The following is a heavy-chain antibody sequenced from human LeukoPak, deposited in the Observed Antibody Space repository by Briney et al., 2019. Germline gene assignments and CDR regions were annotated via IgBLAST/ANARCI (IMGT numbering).Heavy chain of an antibody. V-gene: IGHV4-38-2*02. Sequence: SETLSLTCTVSGYSISSGYYWVWIRQPPGKGLEWIGSIYHSGSTYYNPSLKSRVTISVDTSKNQFSLKLNSVTAADTAVYYCARDQPYIDVWDKGTTVTVSS. CDR1: GYSISSGYY. CDR2: IYHSGST. J-gene: IGHJ6*03. CDR3: ARDQPYIDV.